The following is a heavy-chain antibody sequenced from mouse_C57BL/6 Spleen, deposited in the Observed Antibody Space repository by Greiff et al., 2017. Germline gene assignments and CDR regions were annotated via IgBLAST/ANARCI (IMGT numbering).Heavy chain of an antibody. CDR1: GYTFTDYE. J-gene: IGHJ3*01. D-gene: IGHD2-1*01. CDR2: IDPETGGT. CDR3: TRSGGNYLAWFAY. V-gene: IGHV1-15*01. Sequence: VQLQQSGAELVRPGASVTLSCKASGYTFTDYEMHWVKQTPVHGLEWIGAIDPETGGTAYNQKFKGKAILTADKSSSTAYMELRSLTSEESAVYYCTRSGGNYLAWFAYWGQGTLVTVSA.